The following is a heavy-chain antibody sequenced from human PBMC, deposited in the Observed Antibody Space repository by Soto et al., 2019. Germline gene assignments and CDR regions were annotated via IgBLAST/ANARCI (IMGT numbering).Heavy chain of an antibody. J-gene: IGHJ5*02. CDR3: ARSAGWYAIHA. Sequence: QVQLQESGPGLVKPSGTLSLTCAVSGDSVSSPYYWCWVRQPPGKGLEWIGEVFHTGTTSYNPSLWRRLTISMDKSINQFSLDRSSVTAADTAVYYYARSAGWYAIHAWGPGTLV. CDR1: GDSVSSPYY. D-gene: IGHD6-19*01. CDR2: VFHTGTT. V-gene: IGHV4-4*02.